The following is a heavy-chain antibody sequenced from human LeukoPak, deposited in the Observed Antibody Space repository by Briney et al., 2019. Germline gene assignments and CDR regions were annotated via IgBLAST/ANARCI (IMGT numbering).Heavy chain of an antibody. CDR3: ARGVLYYGSGSHLDY. V-gene: IGHV3-74*01. J-gene: IGHJ4*02. CDR1: GFTFSSYW. Sequence: GGSLRLSCAASGFTFSSYWMHWVRQAPEKGLVWVSRINSDGGSTSYADSVKGRFTISRDSAKNTLYLQMNSLRAEDTAVYYCARGVLYYGSGSHLDYWGQGTLVTVSS. CDR2: INSDGGST. D-gene: IGHD3-10*01.